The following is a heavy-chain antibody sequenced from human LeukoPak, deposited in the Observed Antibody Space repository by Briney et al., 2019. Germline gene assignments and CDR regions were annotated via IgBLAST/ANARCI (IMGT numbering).Heavy chain of an antibody. CDR1: GFTFSSYA. CDR2: ISGSGGST. CDR3: AKPYYYYGSGSYYY. V-gene: IGHV3-23*01. J-gene: IGHJ4*02. D-gene: IGHD3-10*01. Sequence: PGGSLRLSCAASGFTFSSYAMSWVRQAPGKGLEWVSAISGSGGSTYYADSVKGWFTISRDNSKNTLYLQMNSLRAEDTAVYYCAKPYYYYGSGSYYYWGQGTLVTVSS.